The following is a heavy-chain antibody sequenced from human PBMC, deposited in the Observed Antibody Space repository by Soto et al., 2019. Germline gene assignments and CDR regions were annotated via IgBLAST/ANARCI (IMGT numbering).Heavy chain of an antibody. CDR1: GHTLTELS. CDR2: FDPEDGET. V-gene: IGHV1-24*01. J-gene: IGHJ4*02. D-gene: IGHD1-1*01. Sequence: QVQLLQSGAEVKKPGASVKVSCKVSGHTLTELSMHWVRQAPGRGLEWMGGFDPEDGETIFAQKFQGRVTMTEDTSTDSTYMELTSLRSDDTAVYYCAAGGTRWLHSPFDYWGQGTLVTISS. CDR3: AAGGTRWLHSPFDY.